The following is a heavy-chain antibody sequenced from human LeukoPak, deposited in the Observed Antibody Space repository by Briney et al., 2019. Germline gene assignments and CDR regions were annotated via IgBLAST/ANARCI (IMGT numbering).Heavy chain of an antibody. CDR3: AKGVPAAMHYFQH. Sequence: GGSLRLPCAASGFTFSSYAMSWVRQAPGKGLEWVSAISGSGGSTYYADSVKGRFTISRDNSKNTLYLQMNSLRAEDTAIYYCAKGVPAAMHYFQHWGQGTLVTVSS. CDR1: GFTFSSYA. CDR2: ISGSGGST. D-gene: IGHD2-2*01. V-gene: IGHV3-23*01. J-gene: IGHJ1*01.